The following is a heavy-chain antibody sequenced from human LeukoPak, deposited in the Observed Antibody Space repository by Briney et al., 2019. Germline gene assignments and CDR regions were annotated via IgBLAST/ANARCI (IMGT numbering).Heavy chain of an antibody. D-gene: IGHD3-10*01. Sequence: ASVKVSCKASGYTFTSYAMHWVRQAPGQRLEWMGWINAGNGNTKYSQKFQGRVTITRDTSTSTAYMELSSLRSEDTAVYYCARGYYGSGSYYQTFDYWGQGTLVTVSS. CDR3: ARGYYGSGSYYQTFDY. CDR1: GYTFTSYA. V-gene: IGHV1-3*01. CDR2: INAGNGNT. J-gene: IGHJ4*02.